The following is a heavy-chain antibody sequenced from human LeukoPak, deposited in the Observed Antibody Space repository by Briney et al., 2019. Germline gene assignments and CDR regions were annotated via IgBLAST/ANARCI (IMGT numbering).Heavy chain of an antibody. CDR1: GFTVSSNY. V-gene: IGHV3-53*01. CDR3: ARGPAPTYSSSWYLFDY. D-gene: IGHD6-13*01. J-gene: IGHJ4*02. Sequence: GGSLRLSCAASGFTVSSNYMSWVRQAPGKGLEWVSVIYSGGSTYYADSVKGRFTISRDNSKNTLYLQMNSLRAEDTAVYYCARGPAPTYSSSWYLFDYWGQGTLVTVSS. CDR2: IYSGGST.